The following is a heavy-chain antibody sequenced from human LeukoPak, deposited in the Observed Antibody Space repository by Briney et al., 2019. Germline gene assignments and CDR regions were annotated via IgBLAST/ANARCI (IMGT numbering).Heavy chain of an antibody. CDR2: VHSSGGVI. Sequence: AASLKVSCKASGYTFTSDYMNWVRQAPGQGLEWMGIVHSSGGVIKYAQEFQDRLTVTRDTSTSTIYIELSSLRSEDTAVYYCAGSSHQRNWCDPWGQGTLVIVSS. CDR3: AGSSHQRNWCDP. J-gene: IGHJ5*02. V-gene: IGHV1-46*01. D-gene: IGHD1-26*01. CDR1: GYTFTSDY.